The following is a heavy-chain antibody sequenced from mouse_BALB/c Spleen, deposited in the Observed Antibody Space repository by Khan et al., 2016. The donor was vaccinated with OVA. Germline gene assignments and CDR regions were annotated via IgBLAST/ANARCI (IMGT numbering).Heavy chain of an antibody. CDR2: IWSDGST. CDR3: ARQPYYHDYIMDY. V-gene: IGHV2-6-1*01. CDR1: GFSLTNYG. Sequence: VQLQESGPGLVAPSQSLSITCTISGFSLTNYGIHWVRQPPGKGLAWLVMIWSDGSTTYNSALKSRLTISKDNSKSQDFLKMNSLQTDDTAMYFCARQPYYHDYIMDYWGQGTTVTVSS. J-gene: IGHJ4*01. D-gene: IGHD2-10*01.